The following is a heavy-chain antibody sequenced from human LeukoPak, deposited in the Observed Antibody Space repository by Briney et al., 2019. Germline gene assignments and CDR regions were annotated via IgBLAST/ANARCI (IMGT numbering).Heavy chain of an antibody. CDR1: GFSFSSYS. CDR3: ARDDFGDSIDY. Sequence: PGGSLRLSCAASGFSFSSYSMNWVRQAPGKGLEWVSSISFSGTYIYYADSLKGRITISRDNAKNSLYLQMNSLRVEDTAVYYCARDDFGDSIDYWGQGTLVTVSS. J-gene: IGHJ4*02. D-gene: IGHD4-17*01. CDR2: ISFSGTYI. V-gene: IGHV3-21*01.